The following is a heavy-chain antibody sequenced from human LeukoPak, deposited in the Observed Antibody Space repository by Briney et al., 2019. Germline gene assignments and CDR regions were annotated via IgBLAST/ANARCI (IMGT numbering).Heavy chain of an antibody. D-gene: IGHD3-9*01. J-gene: IGHJ4*02. V-gene: IGHV1-46*02. CDR3: ARTLLTGFYMPPGY. CDR1: GYTFNNYY. Sequence: ASVKVSCKASGYTFNNYYIHWVRQAPGQGLEWMGKINPSDDDITYAQKFQDRVTMTSDTSTSAVYMELSSLRSEDTAVYYCARTLLTGFYMPPGYWGQGSLVTVSS. CDR2: INPSDDDI.